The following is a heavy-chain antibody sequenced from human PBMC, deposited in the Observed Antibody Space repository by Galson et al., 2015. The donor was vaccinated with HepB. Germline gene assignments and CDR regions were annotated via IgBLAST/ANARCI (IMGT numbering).Heavy chain of an antibody. Sequence: LRLSCAASGFTFDDYTMHWVRQAPGKGLEWVSLISWDGGSTYYADSVKGRFTISRDNSKNSLYLQMNSLRTEDTALYYCAKDMGIAVADDAFDIWGQGTMVTVSS. CDR2: ISWDGGST. D-gene: IGHD6-19*01. CDR3: AKDMGIAVADDAFDI. CDR1: GFTFDDYT. V-gene: IGHV3-43*01. J-gene: IGHJ3*02.